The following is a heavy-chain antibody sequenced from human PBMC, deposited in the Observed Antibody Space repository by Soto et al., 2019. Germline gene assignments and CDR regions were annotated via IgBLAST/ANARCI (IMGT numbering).Heavy chain of an antibody. CDR3: AGHGRDPYSGFAP. J-gene: IGHJ5*02. Sequence: QLQLQESGPGLVKPSETLSLTCTVSGGSISSSSYYWGWIRQPPGKGLEWIGSIYYSGSTYYNPSLKSRVTLSIDPSRNQFSLNRSPGTAAATPVYYCAGHGRDPYSGFAPWGQGTLVTVSS. V-gene: IGHV4-39*01. CDR1: GGSISSSSYY. CDR2: IYYSGST. D-gene: IGHD5-18*01.